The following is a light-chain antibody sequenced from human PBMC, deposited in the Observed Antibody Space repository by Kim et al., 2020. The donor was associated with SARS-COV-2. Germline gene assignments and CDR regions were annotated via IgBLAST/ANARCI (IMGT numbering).Light chain of an antibody. CDR2: QDS. CDR1: KLGDKY. J-gene: IGLJ1*01. V-gene: IGLV3-1*01. CDR3: QAWDSSTAV. Sequence: SYELTQPPSVSVSPGQTASITCSGDKLGDKYACWYQQKPGLSPVLVIYQDSQRPSGIPERFSGSNSGNTATLTISGPQAMDEADYYCQAWDSSTAVVGTGTKVTVL.